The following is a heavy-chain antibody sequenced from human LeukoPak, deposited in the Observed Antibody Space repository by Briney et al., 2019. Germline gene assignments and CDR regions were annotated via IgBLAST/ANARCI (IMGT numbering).Heavy chain of an antibody. V-gene: IGHV3-30*18. D-gene: IGHD3-10*01. CDR2: ISYDGSNK. CDR3: AKGRGTMAVDAFDI. Sequence: GGSLRLSCAASGFTFSSYGMHWVRQAPGKGLEWVAVISYDGSNKYYADSVKDRFTISRDNSKNTLYLQMNSLRAEDTAVYYCAKGRGTMAVDAFDIWGQGTMVTVSS. J-gene: IGHJ3*02. CDR1: GFTFSSYG.